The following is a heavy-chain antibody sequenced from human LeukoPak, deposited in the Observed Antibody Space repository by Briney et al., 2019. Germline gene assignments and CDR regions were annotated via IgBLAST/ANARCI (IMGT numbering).Heavy chain of an antibody. Sequence: SETLSLTCTVSGGSISSSSSYWGWIRQPPGRGLEWIGRIYYSGSTYYNPSLKSRVTISVDTSKNQFSLNLSSVTAADTAVYYCARLYYDSSGYYQICYFDYWGQGTLVTVSS. CDR3: ARLYYDSSGYYQICYFDY. J-gene: IGHJ4*02. D-gene: IGHD3-22*01. CDR2: IYYSGST. CDR1: GGSISSSSSY. V-gene: IGHV4-39*01.